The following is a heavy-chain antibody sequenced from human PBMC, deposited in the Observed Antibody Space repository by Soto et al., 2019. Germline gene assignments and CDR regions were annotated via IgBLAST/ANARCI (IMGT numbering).Heavy chain of an antibody. Sequence: PSETLSLTCSVSGASIRSYYWHWIRQPPGKGLEWIGYVYTSDYTRYSSSLKSRVTISVDTSKSQFYLRLNSVTAADTAVYYCASSALHPGDFFYSNGMDVWGQGTTVTVSS. CDR3: ASSALHPGDFFYSNGMDV. CDR1: GASIRSYY. V-gene: IGHV4-4*08. D-gene: IGHD3-10*01. J-gene: IGHJ6*02. CDR2: VYTSDYT.